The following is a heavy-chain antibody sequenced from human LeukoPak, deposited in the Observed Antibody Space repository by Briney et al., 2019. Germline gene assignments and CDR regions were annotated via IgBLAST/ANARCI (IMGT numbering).Heavy chain of an antibody. Sequence: SETLSLTCTVSGGSITRYYWSWIRRPPGKGLEWIGYISYSGGTDYNPSLKGRLTISMDTSKSQFSLKLSSVTAADSATYYCARPYDTSGYFYALDVGGQGTMVTVAA. V-gene: IGHV4-59*08. CDR1: GGSITRYY. CDR3: ARPYDTSGYFYALDV. J-gene: IGHJ3*01. CDR2: ISYSGGT. D-gene: IGHD3-22*01.